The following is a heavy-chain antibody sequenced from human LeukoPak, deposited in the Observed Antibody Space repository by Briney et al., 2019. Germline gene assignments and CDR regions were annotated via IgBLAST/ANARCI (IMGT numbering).Heavy chain of an antibody. D-gene: IGHD2-15*01. V-gene: IGHV3-49*04. Sequence: QPGRSLRLSCTASGFTFGDYAMSWVRQAPGKGLEWVGFIRSKAYGGTTEYAASVKGRFTISRDDSKSIAYLQMNSLKTEDTAVYYCNREGLSIAATPDAFDIWGQGTMVTVSS. CDR3: NREGLSIAATPDAFDI. J-gene: IGHJ3*02. CDR1: GFTFGDYA. CDR2: IRSKAYGGTT.